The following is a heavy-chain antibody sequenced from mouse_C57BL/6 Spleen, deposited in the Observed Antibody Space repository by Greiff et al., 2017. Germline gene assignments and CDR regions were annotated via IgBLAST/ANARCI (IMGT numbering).Heavy chain of an antibody. J-gene: IGHJ1*03. D-gene: IGHD1-1*01. CDR1: GFSLTSYA. CDR2: IWTGGGT. V-gene: IGHV2-9-1*01. Sequence: VQLQESGPGLVAPSQSLSITCTVSGFSLTSYAISWVRQPPGKGLEWLGVIWTGGGTNYNSALKSRLSISKDNSKSQVFLKMNSLQTDDTARYYCARREDYYGSSYGYFDVWGTGTTVTVSS. CDR3: ARREDYYGSSYGYFDV.